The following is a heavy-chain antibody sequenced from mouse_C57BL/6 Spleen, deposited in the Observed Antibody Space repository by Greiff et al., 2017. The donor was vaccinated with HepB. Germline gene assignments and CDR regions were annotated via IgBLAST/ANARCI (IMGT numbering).Heavy chain of an antibody. J-gene: IGHJ3*01. CDR2: IRLKSDNYAT. Sequence: DVQLQESGGGLVQPGGSMKLSCVASGFTFSNYWMNWVRQSPEKGLEWVAQIRLKSDNYATHYAESVKGRFTISRDDSKSSVYLQMNNLRAEDTGIYYCTRYGYDWFAYWGQGTLVTVSA. CDR1: GFTFSNYW. V-gene: IGHV6-3*01. CDR3: TRYGYDWFAY. D-gene: IGHD2-2*01.